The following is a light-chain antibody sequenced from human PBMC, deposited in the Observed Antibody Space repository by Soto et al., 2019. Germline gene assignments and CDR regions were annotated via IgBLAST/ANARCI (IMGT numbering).Light chain of an antibody. CDR2: SNN. CDR1: SSNIGSNN. J-gene: IGLJ3*02. CDR3: ASWDDSLNGLV. Sequence: HSVLTQPPSASATPGQRVTISCSGSSSNIGSNNVEWYQHLPGTAPKLLIYSNNQGPSGVPDRFSGSKSGTSASLAISGLQSEDEADYYCASWDDSLNGLVIGGGTKLTVL. V-gene: IGLV1-44*01.